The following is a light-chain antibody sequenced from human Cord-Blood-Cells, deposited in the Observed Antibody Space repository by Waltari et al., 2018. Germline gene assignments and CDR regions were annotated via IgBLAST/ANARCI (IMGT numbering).Light chain of an antibody. Sequence: QSALTQPRSVSGSHGQSVTISCPGTSSAVGGYNYVSWYQPHPGKAPKLMIYDVSKRPSGVPDRFSGSKSGDTASLTISGLQAEDEADYYCCSYAGSYTLVFGGGTKLTVL. J-gene: IGLJ2*01. CDR2: DVS. CDR1: SSAVGGYNY. V-gene: IGLV2-11*01. CDR3: CSYAGSYTLV.